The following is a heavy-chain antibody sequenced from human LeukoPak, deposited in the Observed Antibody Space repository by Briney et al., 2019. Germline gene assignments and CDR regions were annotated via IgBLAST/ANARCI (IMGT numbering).Heavy chain of an antibody. Sequence: SETLSLTCTVSGGSISSYYWSWIRQPPGKGLEWIGYIYYSGSTNYNPSLKSRVTISVDTSKNQFSLKLSSVTAADTAVYYCARSKWGYAFDVWGQGTMVSVSS. V-gene: IGHV4-59*12. CDR3: ARSKWGYAFDV. CDR2: IYYSGST. J-gene: IGHJ3*01. D-gene: IGHD7-27*01. CDR1: GGSISSYY.